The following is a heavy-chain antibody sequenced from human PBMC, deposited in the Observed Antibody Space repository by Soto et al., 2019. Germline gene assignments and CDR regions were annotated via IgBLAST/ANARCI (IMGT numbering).Heavy chain of an antibody. CDR1: GGSISSYY. Sequence: PSETLSLTCTVSGGSISSYYWSWIRQPPGKGLEWIGYIYYSGSTYYNPSLKSRVTISVDTSKNQFSLKLSSVTAADTAVYYCARDRGAVAGTFDYWGQGTLVTVSS. CDR3: ARDRGAVAGTFDY. CDR2: IYYSGST. J-gene: IGHJ4*02. D-gene: IGHD6-19*01. V-gene: IGHV4-59*12.